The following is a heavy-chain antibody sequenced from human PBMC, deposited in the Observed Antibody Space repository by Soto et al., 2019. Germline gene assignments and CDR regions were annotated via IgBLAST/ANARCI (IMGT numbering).Heavy chain of an antibody. V-gene: IGHV3-74*01. CDR1: GFTFSSYW. Sequence: PGGSLRLSCAASGFTFSSYWMHWVRQAPGKGLVWVSRINSDGSSTSYADSVKGRFTISRDNAKNTLYLQMNSLRAEDTAVYYCARMKGYVWGSYRYINYFDYWGQGTLVTVSS. CDR2: INSDGSST. CDR3: ARMKGYVWGSYRYINYFDY. D-gene: IGHD3-16*02. J-gene: IGHJ4*02.